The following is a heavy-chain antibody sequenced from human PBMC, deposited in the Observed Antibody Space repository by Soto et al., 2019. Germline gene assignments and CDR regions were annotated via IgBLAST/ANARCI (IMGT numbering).Heavy chain of an antibody. Sequence: LSLICAVYGGSFSGYYWSWIRQPPGKGLEWIGEINHSGSTNYNPSLKSRVTISVDTSKNQFSLKLSSVTAADTAVYYCARGPLMVYAIGYYGMDVWGQGTTVTVSS. CDR3: ARGPLMVYAIGYYGMDV. V-gene: IGHV4-34*01. CDR2: INHSGST. D-gene: IGHD2-8*01. CDR1: GGSFSGYY. J-gene: IGHJ6*02.